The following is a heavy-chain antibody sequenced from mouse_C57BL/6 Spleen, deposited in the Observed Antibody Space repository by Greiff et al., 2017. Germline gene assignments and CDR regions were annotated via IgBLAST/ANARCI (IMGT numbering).Heavy chain of an antibody. V-gene: IGHV1-72*01. CDR1: GYTFTSYW. J-gene: IGHJ4*01. CDR2: IDPNSGGT. Sequence: QVQLQQPGAELVKPGASVKLSCKASGYTFTSYWMHWVKQRPGRGLEWIGRIDPNSGGTKYNEKFKSKATLTVDKPSSTAYMQLSSLTSVDSAVYDCARSVGSSNLYAMDYWGKGTSVTVSS. CDR3: ARSVGSSNLYAMDY. D-gene: IGHD1-1*01.